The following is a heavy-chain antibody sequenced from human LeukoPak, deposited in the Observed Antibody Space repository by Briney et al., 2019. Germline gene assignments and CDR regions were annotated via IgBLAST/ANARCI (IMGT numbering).Heavy chain of an antibody. D-gene: IGHD6-19*01. CDR3: AKGGWLDD. CDR1: GFNFNKYD. CDR2: ITGRSDKT. J-gene: IGHJ4*02. Sequence: GVLRLSCAASGFNFNKYDMTSARQAPGKGLEWVSTITGRSDKTYYTDSVKGRFVTSRDNSKDTLYLQMNSLRAEDTALYYCAKGGWLDDLGQGALVTVSS. V-gene: IGHV3-23*01.